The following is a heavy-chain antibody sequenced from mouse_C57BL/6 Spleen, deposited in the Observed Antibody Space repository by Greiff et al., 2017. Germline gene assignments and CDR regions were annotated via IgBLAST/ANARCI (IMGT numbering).Heavy chain of an antibody. CDR1: GYTFTSYW. Sequence: VQLQQPGAELVRPGSSVKLSCKASGYTFTSYWMDWVKQRPGQGLEWIGNIYPSDSETHYNQKFKDKATLTVDKSSSTAYMQLSSLTSEDSAVYYCARSKRLPYYFDYWGQGTTLTVSS. CDR3: ARSKRLPYYFDY. V-gene: IGHV1-61*01. D-gene: IGHD2-2*01. CDR2: IYPSDSET. J-gene: IGHJ2*01.